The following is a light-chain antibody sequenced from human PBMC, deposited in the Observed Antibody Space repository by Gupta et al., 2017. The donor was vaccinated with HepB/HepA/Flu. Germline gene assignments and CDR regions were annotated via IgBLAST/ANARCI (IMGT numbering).Light chain of an antibody. CDR3: QQYGSSPFT. J-gene: IGKJ3*01. V-gene: IGKV3-20*01. Sequence: EIVLTQSLGTLSLSLGERATLSCRASQSVSSSYLAWYQQKPGQAPRLLIYGASSRATGIPDRFSGSGSGTDFTLTISRLEPEDFAVYYCQQYGSSPFTFGPGTKVDIK. CDR2: GAS. CDR1: QSVSSSY.